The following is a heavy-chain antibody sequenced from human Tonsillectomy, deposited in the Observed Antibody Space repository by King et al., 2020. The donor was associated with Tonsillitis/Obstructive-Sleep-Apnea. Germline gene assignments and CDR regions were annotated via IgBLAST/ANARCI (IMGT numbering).Heavy chain of an antibody. D-gene: IGHD1-26*01. CDR3: ARGRSSWESDFDY. J-gene: IGHJ4*02. CDR1: GFTFSSYS. V-gene: IGHV3-21*01. CDR2: ITSYI. Sequence: VQLVESGGGLVRPGGSLRLSCTASGFTFSSYSMSWVRQAPGKGLEWVSSITSYIYYADSVKGRFTISRDHAKNSLYLQMNSLRAEDTAVYYCARGRSSWESDFDYWGQGTLVTVSS.